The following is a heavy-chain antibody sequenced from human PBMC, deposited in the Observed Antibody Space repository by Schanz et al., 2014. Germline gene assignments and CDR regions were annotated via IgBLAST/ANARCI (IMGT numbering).Heavy chain of an antibody. J-gene: IGHJ6*02. CDR1: GFMFSSYG. CDR2: ISYDGSFK. Sequence: QVQLVESGGGVVQPGRSLRLSCAASGFMFSSYGMHWVRQAPGKGLEWVAVISYDGSFKNYADSVRGRITMSRDNSKNTLYLQMNSLRAEDTAVYYCLAPDYGMDVWGQGTTVTVSS. CDR3: LAPDYGMDV. V-gene: IGHV3-33*08.